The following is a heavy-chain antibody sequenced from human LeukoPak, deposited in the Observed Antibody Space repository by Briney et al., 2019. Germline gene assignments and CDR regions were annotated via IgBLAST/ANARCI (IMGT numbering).Heavy chain of an antibody. CDR2: IYHRGST. CDR3: ARGKGSWYVSDAFDI. J-gene: IGHJ3*02. CDR1: GGSISSGGYY. V-gene: IGHV4-30-2*01. Sequence: SETLSLTCSVSGGSISSGGYYWSWIRQPPGKGLEWIGHIYHRGSTYYSPSLKSRVTISVDRPKNQFSLKLSSVTAADTAVYYCARGKGSWYVSDAFDIWGQGTMVTVSS. D-gene: IGHD6-13*01.